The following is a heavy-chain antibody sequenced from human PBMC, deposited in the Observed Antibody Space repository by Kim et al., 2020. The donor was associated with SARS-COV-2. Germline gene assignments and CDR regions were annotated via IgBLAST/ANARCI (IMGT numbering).Heavy chain of an antibody. V-gene: IGHV3-23*01. D-gene: IGHD3-9*01. CDR3: AKVINYDILTGYDY. Sequence: ADSVKGRFTISRDNSKNTLYLQMNSLRAEDTAVYYCAKVINYDILTGYDYWGQGTLVTVSS. J-gene: IGHJ4*02.